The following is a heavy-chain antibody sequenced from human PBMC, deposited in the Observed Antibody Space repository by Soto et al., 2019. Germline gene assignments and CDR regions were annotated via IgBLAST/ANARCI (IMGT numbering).Heavy chain of an antibody. CDR3: ARRAAMVRFLEWPEGDAIDI. J-gene: IGHJ3*02. CDR2: IIPILGIA. V-gene: IGHV1-69*02. CDR1: GGTFSSYT. Sequence: SVKVSCKASGGTFSSYTISWVRQAPGQGLEWMGRIIPILGIANYAQKFQGRVTITADKSTSTAYMELSSLRSEDTAVYYCARRAAMVRFLEWPEGDAIDIWGQATMVSGSS. D-gene: IGHD3-3*01.